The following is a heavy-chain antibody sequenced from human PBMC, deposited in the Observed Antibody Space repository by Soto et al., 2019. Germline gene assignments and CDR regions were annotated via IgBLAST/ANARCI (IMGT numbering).Heavy chain of an antibody. Sequence: SETLSLTCNVSGGAIDRGGYYWCWIRQHPGKGLEWMGYIYYTGSTYYNPSLKSRVSISIDTSKNQFSLELISVTAADTAVYYCARVGTSYARRGLDVWGQGTTVTVSS. CDR3: ARVGTSYARRGLDV. V-gene: IGHV4-31*03. CDR1: GGAIDRGGYY. D-gene: IGHD7-27*01. J-gene: IGHJ6*02. CDR2: IYYTGST.